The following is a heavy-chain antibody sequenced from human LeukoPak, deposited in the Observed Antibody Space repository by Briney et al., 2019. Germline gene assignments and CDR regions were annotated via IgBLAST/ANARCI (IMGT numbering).Heavy chain of an antibody. CDR1: GYRFSGYY. CDR3: ASRYLNCSSTSCYRDYYGMDV. D-gene: IGHD2-2*01. J-gene: IGHJ6*02. Sequence: ASVKVSCKTSGYRFSGYYMHWVRQAPGQGLEWMGWINPNSGATNYAQNFQGWVTMTRDTSVSTGYMELRRLTSDDTAVYYCASRYLNCSSTSCYRDYYGMDVWGQGTTVTVSS. CDR2: INPNSGAT. V-gene: IGHV1-2*04.